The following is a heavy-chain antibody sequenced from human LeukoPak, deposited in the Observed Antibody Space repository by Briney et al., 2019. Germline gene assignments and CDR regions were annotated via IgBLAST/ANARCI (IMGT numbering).Heavy chain of an antibody. J-gene: IGHJ4*02. Sequence: SETLSLTCTVSGGSINSYYWSWIRQPPGKRLEWIGYIYYSGSTNYNPSLKSRVTISVDTSKNQFTLKLSSVTAADTAVYYCARGRYGWLPFDYWGQGTLVTVSS. CDR3: ARGRYGWLPFDY. CDR1: GGSINSYY. D-gene: IGHD3-16*01. CDR2: IYYSGST. V-gene: IGHV4-59*01.